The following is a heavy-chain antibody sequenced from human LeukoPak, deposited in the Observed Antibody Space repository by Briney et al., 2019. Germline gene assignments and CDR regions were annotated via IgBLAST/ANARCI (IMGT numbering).Heavy chain of an antibody. V-gene: IGHV4-34*01. CDR2: INHSGST. J-gene: IGHJ5*02. CDR3: ATSIRYSRRFDP. Sequence: PSETLSLTCAVYGGSFSGYDWSWIRQPPGKGLEWIGEINHSGSTNYNPSLKSRVTISVDTSKNQFSLKLSSVTAADTAVYYCATSIRYSRRFDPWGQGTLVTVSS. D-gene: IGHD6-13*01. CDR1: GGSFSGYD.